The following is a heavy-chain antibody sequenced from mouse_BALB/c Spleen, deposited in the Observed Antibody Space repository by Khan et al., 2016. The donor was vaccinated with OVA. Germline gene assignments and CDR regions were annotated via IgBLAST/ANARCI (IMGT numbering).Heavy chain of an antibody. V-gene: IGHV1-69*02. J-gene: IGHJ3*01. Sequence: QVQLQQSGAELVRPGTSVKLSCKASGYTFTNYWINWVRQRPGQGLEWIGNIYPSDSYTNYNQNFKDKATLTVEKSSSTAYMQLSSPTSEDSAVYYCSREVGTMAYWGHGTLVTVSA. CDR3: SREVGTMAY. D-gene: IGHD1-1*02. CDR2: IYPSDSYT. CDR1: GYTFTNYW.